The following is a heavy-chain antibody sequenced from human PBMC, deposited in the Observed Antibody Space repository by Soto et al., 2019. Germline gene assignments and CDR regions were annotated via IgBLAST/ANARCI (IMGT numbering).Heavy chain of an antibody. V-gene: IGHV3-30*18. CDR3: AKVGEYSGYGDWYCDL. D-gene: IGHD5-12*01. Sequence: QVQLVESGGGVVQPGRSLRLSCAASGFTFSSYGMHWVRQAPGKGLEWVAVISYDGSNKYYADSVKGRFTISRDNSKNTLYLQMNSLRAEDTAVYYCAKVGEYSGYGDWYCDLWGRGTLVTVSS. CDR1: GFTFSSYG. CDR2: ISYDGSNK. J-gene: IGHJ2*01.